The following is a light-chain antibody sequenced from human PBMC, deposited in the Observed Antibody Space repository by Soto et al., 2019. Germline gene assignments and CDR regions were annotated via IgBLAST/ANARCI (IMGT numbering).Light chain of an antibody. CDR2: AAS. CDR3: QQSYSTPRT. CDR1: QSISTY. Sequence: DIQMTQSPSSLSASVGDRVTITCRASQSISTYLNWYQQKVGKAPNRLIYAASSLQRVVPSRFSGCGSGTDFTLHIRSLRPEYFAPYYCQQSYSTPRTFGQGTKLEIK. J-gene: IGKJ2*02. V-gene: IGKV1-39*01.